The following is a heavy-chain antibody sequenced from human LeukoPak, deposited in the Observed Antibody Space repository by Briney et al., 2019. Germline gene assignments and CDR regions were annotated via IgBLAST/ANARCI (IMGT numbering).Heavy chain of an antibody. D-gene: IGHD3-10*01. V-gene: IGHV4-30-2*01. J-gene: IGHJ4*02. CDR2: TYHSGST. CDR1: GGSISSGGYS. CDR3: ARGVRRVGKGYFDY. Sequence: SETLSLTCAVSGGSISSGGYSWSWIRQPPGKGLEWIGYTYHSGSTYYNPSLKSQVTISVDRSKNQFSLKLSSVTAADTAVYYCARGVRRVGKGYFDYWGQGTLVTVSS.